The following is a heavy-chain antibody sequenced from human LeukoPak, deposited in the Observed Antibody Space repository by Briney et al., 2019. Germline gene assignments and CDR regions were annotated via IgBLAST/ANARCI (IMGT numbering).Heavy chain of an antibody. J-gene: IGHJ2*01. CDR1: GFTFSSYS. CDR2: ISSSSSTI. V-gene: IGHV3-48*04. D-gene: IGHD6-19*01. Sequence: GGSLRLSCAASGFTFSSYSMNWVRQAPGKGLEWVSYISSSSSTIYYADSVKGRFTISRDNAKNSLYLQMNSLRAEDTAVYYCARDLGGYSSGWFPYWYFDLWGRGTLVTVSS. CDR3: ARDLGGYSSGWFPYWYFDL.